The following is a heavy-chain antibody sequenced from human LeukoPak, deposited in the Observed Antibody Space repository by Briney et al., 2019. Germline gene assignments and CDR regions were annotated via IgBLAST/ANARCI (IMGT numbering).Heavy chain of an antibody. CDR2: INHSGTT. CDR1: GGSFSGYY. V-gene: IGHV4-34*01. CDR3: ARQAGDYVDY. Sequence: PSETLSLTCAVYGGSFSGYYWGWIRQSPGKGLEWIGEINHSGTTNYNPSLKSRVTISVDTSKYQPSLRLSSVTAADTAVYYCARQAGDYVDYWGQGTLVTVSS. J-gene: IGHJ4*02.